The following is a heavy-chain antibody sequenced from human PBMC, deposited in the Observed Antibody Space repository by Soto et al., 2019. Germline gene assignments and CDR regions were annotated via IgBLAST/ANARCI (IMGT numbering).Heavy chain of an antibody. CDR2: ISSSSSTI. D-gene: IGHD3-9*01. J-gene: IGHJ4*02. Sequence: GGSLRLSCAASGFTFSSYSMNWVRQAPGKGLEWVSYISSSSSTIYYADSVKGRFTISRDNAKNSLYLQMNSLRAEDTAVYYCARSYYDILTGYLFDYWGQGTLVTVSS. CDR3: ARSYYDILTGYLFDY. V-gene: IGHV3-48*01. CDR1: GFTFSSYS.